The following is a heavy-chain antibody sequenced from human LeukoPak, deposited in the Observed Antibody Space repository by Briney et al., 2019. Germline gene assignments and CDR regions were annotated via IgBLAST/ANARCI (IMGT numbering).Heavy chain of an antibody. D-gene: IGHD4-23*01. V-gene: IGHV4-39*01. CDR1: RGSISSSTNY. Sequence: PSETLSLTCTVSRGSISSSTNYWGWIRRPPGKGLEWVGSIYYRGNTYYNPSLNSRVTISVDTSKNRFSLMLSSGTAADTAIYYCASIISGYSLNFDFWGQGTLVTVSS. J-gene: IGHJ4*02. CDR2: IYYRGNT. CDR3: ASIISGYSLNFDF.